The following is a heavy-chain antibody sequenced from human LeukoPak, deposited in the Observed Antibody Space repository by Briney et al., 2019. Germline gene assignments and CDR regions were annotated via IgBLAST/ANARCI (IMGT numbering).Heavy chain of an antibody. J-gene: IGHJ4*02. CDR2: INHSGST. CDR1: GGSFSGYY. D-gene: IGHD3-10*01. V-gene: IGHV4-34*01. Sequence: SETLSLTCAVYGGSFSGYYWSWIRQPPGRGLEWIGEINHSGSTNYNPSLKSRVTLSVDTSKNQFSLRSSSVTAADTAVYYCARVRGEVFIDYWGQGTVVTVSS. CDR3: ARVRGEVFIDY.